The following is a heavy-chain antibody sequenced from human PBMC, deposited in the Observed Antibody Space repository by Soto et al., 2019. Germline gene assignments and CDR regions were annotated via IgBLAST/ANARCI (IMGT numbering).Heavy chain of an antibody. CDR2: IYSGGST. V-gene: IGHV3-53*01. Sequence: GGSLRLSCAASGFTISSNYMSWVRRAPGKGLEWVSVIYSGGSTYYADSVKGRFTISRDNSKNTLYLQMNSLRAEDTAVYYCASKETSTTREYSSRYYYYYGMDVWGQGTTVTVSS. J-gene: IGHJ6*02. CDR3: ASKETSTTREYSSRYYYYYGMDV. CDR1: GFTISSNY. D-gene: IGHD4-4*01.